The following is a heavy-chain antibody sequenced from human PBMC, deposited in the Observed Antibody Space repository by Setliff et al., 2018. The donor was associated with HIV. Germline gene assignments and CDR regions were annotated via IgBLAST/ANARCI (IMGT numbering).Heavy chain of an antibody. CDR3: AGGISKLSDWQKEYFQY. J-gene: IGHJ4*02. D-gene: IGHD2-21*01. CDR1: GYTFTGYY. Sequence: ASVKVSCKASGYTFTGYYMHWVRQAPGQGHEWMGWINPNTGGTNFAQKFQGRVTMTRDTSISTAYMELSRLTSADTAVYDCAGGISKLSDWQKEYFQYRGQGTLVTVSS. V-gene: IGHV1-2*02. CDR2: INPNTGGT.